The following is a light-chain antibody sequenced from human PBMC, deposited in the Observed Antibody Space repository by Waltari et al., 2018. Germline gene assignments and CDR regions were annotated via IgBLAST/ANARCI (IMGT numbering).Light chain of an antibody. V-gene: IGLV3-1*01. J-gene: IGLJ2*01. CDR2: EDE. CDR3: QTWDTNTVV. Sequence: SFALTQAPSLSVSPGQTATIACSGDALGHQYVCWYQQKPGQSPVLVIFEDEKRPSGIPERFSASNSGNTALLTITGVQALDEAAYYCQTWDTNTVVFGGGTKLTVL. CDR1: ALGHQY.